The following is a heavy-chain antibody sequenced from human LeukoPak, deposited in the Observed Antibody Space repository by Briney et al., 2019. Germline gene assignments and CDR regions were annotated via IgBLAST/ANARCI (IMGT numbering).Heavy chain of an antibody. CDR1: GFTFSSYT. D-gene: IGHD1-14*01. V-gene: IGHV3-21*04. CDR3: ARDPVPEF. Sequence: PGGSLRLSCAASGFTFSSYTMNWVRQAPGKGLEWVSSIAGSSGYISYADSVKGRFTISRDNAKKSLYLQMTSLTAEDTAVYYCARDPVPEFWGQGTMVTVSS. CDR2: IAGSSGYI. J-gene: IGHJ3*01.